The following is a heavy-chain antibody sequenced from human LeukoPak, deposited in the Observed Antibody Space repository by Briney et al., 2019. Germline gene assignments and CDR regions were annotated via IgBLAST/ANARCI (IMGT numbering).Heavy chain of an antibody. Sequence: GGSLRLSCAPSGFTLSSYAMSWVRQAPGKGLEWVSAISGSGGSTYYADSVKGRFTISRDNSKNTLYLQMNSLRAEDTAVYYCANVQGARPFDYWGQGTLVTVSS. CDR3: ANVQGARPFDY. V-gene: IGHV3-23*01. CDR2: ISGSGGST. CDR1: GFTLSSYA. J-gene: IGHJ4*02. D-gene: IGHD6-6*01.